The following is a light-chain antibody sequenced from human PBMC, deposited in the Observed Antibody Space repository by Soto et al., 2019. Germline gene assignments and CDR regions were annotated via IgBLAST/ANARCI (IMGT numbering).Light chain of an antibody. CDR1: SSDVGGYNY. J-gene: IGLJ2*01. Sequence: QSVLTQPRTVSGSPGQSVTISCTGTSSDVGGYNYVSWYQQHPGKAPKNMIYDVSKRPSGVPDRFSGSKSGNTASLTISGLQAEDEADYYCCSYAGSYTVVFGGGTKVTVL. CDR2: DVS. CDR3: CSYAGSYTVV. V-gene: IGLV2-11*01.